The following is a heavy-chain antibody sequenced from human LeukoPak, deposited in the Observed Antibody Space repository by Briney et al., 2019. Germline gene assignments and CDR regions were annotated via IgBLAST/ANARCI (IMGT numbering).Heavy chain of an antibody. J-gene: IGHJ5*02. D-gene: IGHD3-3*01. Sequence: SETLSLTCSLSGDHFTFNTFFWAWVRRAPGSELQYIGAINYLGEAYYSESLKSRASISIDTSNNQFHLNLNTVTAADTALYFCARLNGVTVFGTVIPEGWFDPWGQGILVTVSS. CDR2: INYLGEA. V-gene: IGHV4-39*06. CDR1: GDHFTFNTFF. CDR3: ARLNGVTVFGTVIPEGWFDP.